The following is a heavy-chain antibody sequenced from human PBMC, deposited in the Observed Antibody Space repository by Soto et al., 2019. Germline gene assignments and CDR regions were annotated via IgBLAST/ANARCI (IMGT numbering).Heavy chain of an antibody. CDR1: GYSFTSYW. D-gene: IGHD3-16*02. Sequence: GESLKISCKGSGYSFTSYWIGWVRQMPGKGLEWMGIIYPGDSDTRYSPSFQGQVTISADKSISTAYLQWSSLKASDTAMYYGAVISMITFGGVIVEPDYFDYWGQGTLVTVSS. CDR2: IYPGDSDT. J-gene: IGHJ4*02. V-gene: IGHV5-51*01. CDR3: AVISMITFGGVIVEPDYFDY.